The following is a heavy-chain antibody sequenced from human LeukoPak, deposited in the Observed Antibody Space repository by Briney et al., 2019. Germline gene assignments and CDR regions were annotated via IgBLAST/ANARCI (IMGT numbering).Heavy chain of an antibody. J-gene: IGHJ5*02. D-gene: IGHD3-10*01. CDR1: AYTFSEYL. CDR3: ARDLGLRGVTNWFDP. CDR2: IDPSGGST. V-gene: IGHV1-46*01. Sequence: ASVTVSCKASAYTFSEYLMHWVRQAPGQGLEWMGIIDPSGGSTVYAQKFQGRVTMTRDTSTSTVYMELSSLRSDDTAVYYCARDLGLRGVTNWFDPWGQGTLVTVSS.